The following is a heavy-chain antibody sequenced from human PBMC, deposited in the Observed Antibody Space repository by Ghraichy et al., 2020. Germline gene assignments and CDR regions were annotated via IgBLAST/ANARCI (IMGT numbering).Heavy chain of an antibody. CDR1: GFTFSSYG. CDR2: ISHDGSNQ. J-gene: IGHJ3*02. Sequence: GGSLRLSCAASGFTFSSYGMDWVRQAPGKGPEWVAVISHDGSNQYYADSVKGRFTISRDNSKNTVYLQMSSLRAEDTAVYYCGSTYGSGFGDGIDIWGQGTMVTVSS. CDR3: GSTYGSGFGDGIDI. V-gene: IGHV3-30*03. D-gene: IGHD3-3*01.